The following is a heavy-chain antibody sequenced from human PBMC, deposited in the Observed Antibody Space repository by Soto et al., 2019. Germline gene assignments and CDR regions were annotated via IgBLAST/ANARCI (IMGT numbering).Heavy chain of an antibody. V-gene: IGHV4-34*01. CDR2: INHSGST. CDR3: AREKRITIFGVGISYYYYMDV. D-gene: IGHD3-3*01. CDR1: GGSFSGYY. Sequence: PSETLSLTCAVYGGSFSGYYWSWIRQPPGKGLEWIGEINHSGSTNYNPSLKSRVTISVDTSKNQFSLKLSSVTAADTAVYYCAREKRITIFGVGISYYYYMDVWGKGTTVTVSS. J-gene: IGHJ6*03.